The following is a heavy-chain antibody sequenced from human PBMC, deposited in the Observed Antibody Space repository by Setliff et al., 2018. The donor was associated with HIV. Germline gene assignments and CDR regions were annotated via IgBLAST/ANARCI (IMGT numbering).Heavy chain of an antibody. Sequence: GGSLRLSCAASGFTFSSYSMNWVRQAPGKGLEWVSSISSSSSYIYYADSVKGRFTISRDNAKNSLYLQMNSLRAEDTAVYYCARSLRFGELVDYYGMDVWGQGTTVTVSS. CDR1: GFTFSSYS. V-gene: IGHV3-21*01. CDR3: ARSLRFGELVDYYGMDV. D-gene: IGHD3-10*01. CDR2: ISSSSSYI. J-gene: IGHJ6*02.